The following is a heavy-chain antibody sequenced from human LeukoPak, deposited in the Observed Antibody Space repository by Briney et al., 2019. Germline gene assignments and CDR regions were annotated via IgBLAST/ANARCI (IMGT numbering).Heavy chain of an antibody. CDR2: ICSSSSYT. D-gene: IGHD2-2*01. Sequence: GGSLRLSCAASGFTFSDYYMSWIRQAPGKGLEWVSYICSSSSYTNYADSVKGRFTISRDNAKNSLYLQMNSLRAEDTAVYYCARDRWCSSTSCYADGYYGMDVWGQGTTVTVSS. CDR3: ARDRWCSSTSCYADGYYGMDV. J-gene: IGHJ6*02. V-gene: IGHV3-11*05. CDR1: GFTFSDYY.